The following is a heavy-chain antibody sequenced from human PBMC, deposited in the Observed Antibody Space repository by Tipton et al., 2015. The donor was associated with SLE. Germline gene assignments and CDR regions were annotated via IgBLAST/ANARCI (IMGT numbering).Heavy chain of an antibody. CDR3: ARASGPPYSNYPYYYYYGMDV. V-gene: IGHV4-61*09. CDR1: GGSISSGSYY. J-gene: IGHJ6*02. Sequence: TLSLTCTVSGGSISSGSYYWSWIRQPAGKGLEWIGDIYTSGSTNYNPSLKSRVTISVDTSKNQFSLKLSSVTAADTAVYYCARASGPPYSNYPYYYYYGMDVWGQGTTVTVSS. CDR2: IYTSGST. D-gene: IGHD4-11*01.